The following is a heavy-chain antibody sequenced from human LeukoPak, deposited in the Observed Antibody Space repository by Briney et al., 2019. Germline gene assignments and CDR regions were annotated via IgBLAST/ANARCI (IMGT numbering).Heavy chain of an antibody. CDR1: GGSFSGYY. Sequence: PSETLSLTCAVYGGSFSGYYWSWIRQPPGKGLEWIGEINHSGSTYYNPSLKSRVTISVDTSKNQFSLKLSSVTAADTAVYYCARDQDRVVVVPAAISWFDPWGQGTLVTVSS. J-gene: IGHJ5*02. CDR2: INHSGST. CDR3: ARDQDRVVVVPAAISWFDP. V-gene: IGHV4-34*01. D-gene: IGHD2-2*01.